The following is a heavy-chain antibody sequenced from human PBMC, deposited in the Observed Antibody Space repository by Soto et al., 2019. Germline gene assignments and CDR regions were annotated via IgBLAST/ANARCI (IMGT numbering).Heavy chain of an antibody. J-gene: IGHJ5*02. Sequence: GESLKISFRTSGYRFTSYWIAWVRQMPGKGLEWMGIIFPSDSDTRYSPSFQGQVTISADRSTSTVFLQWASLKASDTAVYFCARKDKSGYFNWFDPWGQGILVTVSS. V-gene: IGHV5-51*01. CDR2: IFPSDSDT. CDR1: GYRFTSYW. D-gene: IGHD3-22*01. CDR3: ARKDKSGYFNWFDP.